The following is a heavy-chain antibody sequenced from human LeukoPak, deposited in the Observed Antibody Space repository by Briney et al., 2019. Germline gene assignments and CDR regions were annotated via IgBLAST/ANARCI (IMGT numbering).Heavy chain of an antibody. J-gene: IGHJ1*01. CDR3: ARPYCSGGSCAEYFQH. V-gene: IGHV5-51*01. Sequence: GESLKISCKGSGYNLTSYCIGWVRPMPGKGLEWMVIIFPGDYDTRYSPSLQGQVNISDDKSIRTAYLQWSSLKDSDTAMYYCARPYCSGGSCAEYFQHWGQGTLVTVSS. CDR2: IFPGDYDT. D-gene: IGHD2-15*01. CDR1: GYNLTSYC.